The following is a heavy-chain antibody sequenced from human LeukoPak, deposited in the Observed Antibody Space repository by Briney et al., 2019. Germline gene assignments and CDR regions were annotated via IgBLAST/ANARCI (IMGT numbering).Heavy chain of an antibody. D-gene: IGHD3-22*01. CDR2: ISSSSSYI. CDR3: ARGFGRFTMIVTSSDY. J-gene: IGHJ4*02. V-gene: IGHV3-21*01. CDR1: GFTFSSYS. Sequence: GGSLRLSCAASGFTFSSYSMNWVRQAPGKGLEWVSSISSSSSYIYYADSVKGRFTISRDNAKNSLYPQMNSLRAEDTAVYYCARGFGRFTMIVTSSDYWGQGTLVTVSS.